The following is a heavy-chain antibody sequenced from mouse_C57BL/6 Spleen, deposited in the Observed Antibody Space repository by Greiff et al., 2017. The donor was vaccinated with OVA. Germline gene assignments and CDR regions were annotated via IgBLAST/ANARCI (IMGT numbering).Heavy chain of an antibody. V-gene: IGHV1-81*01. D-gene: IGHD2-3*01. CDR1: GYTFTSYG. Sequence: QVHVKQSGAELARPGASVKLSCKASGYTFTSYGISWVKQRTGQGLEWIGEIYPRSGNTYYNEKFKGKATLTADKSSSTAYMELRSLTSEDSAVYFCARRGGWLLGFAYWGQGTLVTVSA. CDR2: IYPRSGNT. CDR3: ARRGGWLLGFAY. J-gene: IGHJ3*01.